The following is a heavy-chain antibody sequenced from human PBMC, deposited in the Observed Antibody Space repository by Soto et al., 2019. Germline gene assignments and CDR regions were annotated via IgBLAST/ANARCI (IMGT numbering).Heavy chain of an antibody. V-gene: IGHV4-30-2*01. Sequence: SETLSLTCAVSGGSISSGGYSWSWIRQPPGKGLEWIGYIYHSGSTYYNPSLKSRVTISVDRSKNQFSLKLSSVTAADTAVYYCARVRFGILGATYMSWFYSWGQGTLVPVSS. CDR2: IYHSGST. CDR1: GGSISSGGYS. CDR3: ARVRFGILGATYMSWFYS. D-gene: IGHD1-26*01. J-gene: IGHJ5*01.